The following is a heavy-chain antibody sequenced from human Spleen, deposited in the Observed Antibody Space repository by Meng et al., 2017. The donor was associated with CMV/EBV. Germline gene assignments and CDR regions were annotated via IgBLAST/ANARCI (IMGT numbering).Heavy chain of an antibody. J-gene: IGHJ4*02. CDR1: GASAGSGGHY. CDR2: RYYTGRT. CDR3: ARGEGVVTPIPLLDF. D-gene: IGHD2-21*02. Sequence: GASAGSGGHYWNWIRQHPGKGLEWVGYRYYTGRTSYDPSLRSRLSMSLDTSKNQFSLNLSSVTAAETDIYYGARGEGVVTPIPLLDFWGRGTLVTVSS. V-gene: IGHV4-31*02.